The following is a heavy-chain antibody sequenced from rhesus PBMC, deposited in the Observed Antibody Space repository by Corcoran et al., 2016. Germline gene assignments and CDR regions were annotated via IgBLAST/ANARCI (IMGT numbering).Heavy chain of an antibody. CDR3: ARDYLGRGSLDV. D-gene: IGHD2-39*01. Sequence: QLQLQESGPGLVKPSETLSLTCAVSGGSISSSNWWSWIRQPSGKGLEWIGRISGSGGSTSDPPPLTVRVTISKDTSKDQFSLKLSSVTAADTAVYYCARDYLGRGSLDVWGRGVLVTVSS. CDR1: GGSISSSNW. V-gene: IGHV4-57*02. CDR2: ISGSGGST. J-gene: IGHJ5-2*02.